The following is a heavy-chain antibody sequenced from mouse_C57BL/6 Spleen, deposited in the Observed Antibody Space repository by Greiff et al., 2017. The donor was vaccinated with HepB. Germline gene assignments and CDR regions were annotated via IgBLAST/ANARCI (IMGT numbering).Heavy chain of an antibody. J-gene: IGHJ1*03. CDR3: ARDRRGSSYDWYFDV. CDR1: GYTFTSYG. D-gene: IGHD1-1*01. CDR2: IYPRSGNT. V-gene: IGHV1-81*01. Sequence: QVQLQQSGAELARPGASVKLSCKASGYTFTSYGISWVKQRTGQGLEWIGEIYPRSGNTYYNEKFKGKATLTADKSSSTAYMELRSLTSEGSAVYFCARDRRGSSYDWYFDVWGTGTTVTVSS.